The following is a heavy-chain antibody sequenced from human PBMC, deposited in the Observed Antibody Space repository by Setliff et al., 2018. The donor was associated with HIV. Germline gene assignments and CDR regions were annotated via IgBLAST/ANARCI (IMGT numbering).Heavy chain of an antibody. J-gene: IGHJ4*02. Sequence: ETLSLTCSVTGAPTSRDNYFWGWIRQPPGKGLEWIANIHSPGTVYYNPSLRGRVTISVDTSQSRFSLELTSVTAADTAVYYCARPSFGIGGGANFDSWGQGTLVTVSS. CDR3: ARPSFGIGGGANFDS. CDR2: IHSPGTV. V-gene: IGHV4-39*01. CDR1: GAPTSRDNYF. D-gene: IGHD3-3*01.